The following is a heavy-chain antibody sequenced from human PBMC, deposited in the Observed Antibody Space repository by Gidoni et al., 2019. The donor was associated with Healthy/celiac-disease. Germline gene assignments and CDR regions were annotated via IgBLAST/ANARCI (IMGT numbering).Heavy chain of an antibody. D-gene: IGHD3-22*01. J-gene: IGHJ4*02. V-gene: IGHV4-39*01. CDR3: ARITGYYDSSGKGLLDY. CDR1: GGSISSSSYY. CDR2: IYYSGST. Sequence: QLQLQESGPGLVKPSETLSLTCTVSGGSISSSSYYWGWIRQPPGKGLEWIGSIYYSGSTYYNPSLKSRVTISVDTSKNQFSLKLSSVTAADTAVYYCARITGYYDSSGKGLLDYWGQGTLVTVSS.